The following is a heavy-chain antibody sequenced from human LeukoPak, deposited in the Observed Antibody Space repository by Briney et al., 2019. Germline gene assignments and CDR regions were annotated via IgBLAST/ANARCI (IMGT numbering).Heavy chain of an antibody. CDR3: ARGLIRQQLSPEYFQH. CDR2: IIPIFGTA. CDR1: GYTFTSYG. J-gene: IGHJ1*01. V-gene: IGHV1-69*05. Sequence: ASVKVSCKASGYTFTSYGISWVRQAPGQGLEWMGRIIPIFGTANYAQKLQGRVTITTDESTSTAYMELSSLRSEDTAVYYCARGLIRQQLSPEYFQHWGQGTLVTVSS. D-gene: IGHD6-13*01.